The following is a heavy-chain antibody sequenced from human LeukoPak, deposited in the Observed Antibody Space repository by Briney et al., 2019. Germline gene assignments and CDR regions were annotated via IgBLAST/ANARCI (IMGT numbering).Heavy chain of an antibody. CDR3: ARDVDTAMVTTFDY. Sequence: GGSLRLSCAASGFTFSDYYMSWIRQAPGKGLEWVSYISSSGSTIYYADSVKGRFTISRDNAKNSLYLQMNSLRAEDTAVYYCARDVDTAMVTTFDYWGQGILVTVSS. V-gene: IGHV3-11*04. D-gene: IGHD5-18*01. CDR2: ISSSGSTI. J-gene: IGHJ4*02. CDR1: GFTFSDYY.